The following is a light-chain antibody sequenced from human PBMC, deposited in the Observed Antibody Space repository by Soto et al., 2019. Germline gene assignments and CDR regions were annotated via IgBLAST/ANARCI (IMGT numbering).Light chain of an antibody. CDR1: QSVRNNY. CDR2: AAS. CDR3: QQRSNWPPSIT. V-gene: IGKV3D-20*02. Sequence: EIVLTQSPGTLSLSPGERATLSCGASQSVRNNYLAWYQQRPGQAPRLLIYAASSRAAGIPARFSGSGSGTDFTLTISSLEPEDFAVYYCQQRSNWPPSITFGQGTRLEIK. J-gene: IGKJ5*01.